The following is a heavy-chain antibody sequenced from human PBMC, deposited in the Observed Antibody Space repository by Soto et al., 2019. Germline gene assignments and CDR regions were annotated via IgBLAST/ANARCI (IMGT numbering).Heavy chain of an antibody. J-gene: IGHJ4*02. CDR1: GGSISSYY. V-gene: IGHV4-59*01. CDR2: IYYSGST. D-gene: IGHD3-10*01. Sequence: PSETLSLTCTVSGGSISSYYWSWIRQPPGKGLEWIGYIYYSGSTNYNPSLKSRVTISVDTSKNQFSLKLCSVTAADTAVYYCARYYYGSGSSFDYWGQGTLVTVS. CDR3: ARYYYGSGSSFDY.